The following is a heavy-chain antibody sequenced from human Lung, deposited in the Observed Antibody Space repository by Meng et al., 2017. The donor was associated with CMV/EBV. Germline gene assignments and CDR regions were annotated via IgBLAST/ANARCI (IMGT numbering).Heavy chain of an antibody. V-gene: IGHV1-2*02. J-gene: IGHJ5*02. CDR1: GYTFTGYY. CDR2: INPNSGGT. CDR3: ARDGSLGYCSSTSCYGAGWFDP. Sequence: ASVKVSXKASGYTFTGYYMHWVRQAPGQGLEWMGWINPNSGGTNYAQKFQGRVTMTRDTSISTAYMELSRLRSDDTAVYYCARDGSLGYCSSTSCYGAGWFDPWGQGTLVTVSS. D-gene: IGHD2-2*01.